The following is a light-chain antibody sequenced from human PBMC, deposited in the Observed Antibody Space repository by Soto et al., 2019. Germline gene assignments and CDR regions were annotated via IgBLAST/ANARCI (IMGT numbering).Light chain of an antibody. CDR1: SSDVGPYNY. Sequence: QSVLTQPPSASGSPGQSVTISCTGTSSDVGPYNYVSWYQQHPGKAPKLMIYEVSKRPSGVPDRFSGSKSDNTASLTVSGLQAEDEADYYCSSYAGSNNYVFGIGTKVTVL. CDR2: EVS. V-gene: IGLV2-8*01. J-gene: IGLJ1*01. CDR3: SSYAGSNNYV.